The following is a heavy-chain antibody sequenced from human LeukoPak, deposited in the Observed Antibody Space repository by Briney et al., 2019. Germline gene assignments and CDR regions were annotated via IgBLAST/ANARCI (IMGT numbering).Heavy chain of an antibody. J-gene: IGHJ6*03. CDR3: ARGRTVYYYYMDV. Sequence: GGSLRLSCAASGSTFSSYSMNWVRQAPGKGLEWVSYISTSSSTIYYADSVKGRFTISRDNAKNSLYLQMNSLRAEDTAVYYCARGRTVYYYYMDVWGKGTTVTVSS. D-gene: IGHD4-17*01. CDR1: GSTFSSYS. CDR2: ISTSSSTI. V-gene: IGHV3-48*01.